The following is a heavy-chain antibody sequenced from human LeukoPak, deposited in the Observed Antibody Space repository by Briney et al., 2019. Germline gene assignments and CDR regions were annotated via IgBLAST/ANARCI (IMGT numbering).Heavy chain of an antibody. J-gene: IGHJ1*01. CDR2: ISYDGSNK. CDR1: GFTFSSYA. Sequence: GGSLRLSCAASGFTFSSYAMHWVRQAPGKGLEWVAVISYDGSNKYYADSVKGRFTISRDNSKNTLYVQMNSLRAEDTAVYYCARGGKRAVAGTRSPQYFQHWGQGTLVTVSS. CDR3: ARGGKRAVAGTRSPQYFQH. V-gene: IGHV3-30*04. D-gene: IGHD6-19*01.